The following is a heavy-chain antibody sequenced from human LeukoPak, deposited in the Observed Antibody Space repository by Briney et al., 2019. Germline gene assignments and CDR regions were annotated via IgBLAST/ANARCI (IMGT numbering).Heavy chain of an antibody. J-gene: IGHJ4*03. Sequence: SQTLSLTCTVSGGSISSGDYYWSWIRQHPGKGLELIGYIYYSGSTYYNPSLKSRVIISVDTSKNQFSLKLSSVTAADTAVYYCSTSSTGLSSYLDCWGQGTLVTVSS. CDR2: IYYSGST. CDR3: STSSTGLSSYLDC. V-gene: IGHV4-31*03. D-gene: IGHD2-2*01. CDR1: GGSISSGDYY.